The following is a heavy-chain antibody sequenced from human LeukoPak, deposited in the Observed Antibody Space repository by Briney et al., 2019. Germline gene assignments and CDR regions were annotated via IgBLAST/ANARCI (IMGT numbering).Heavy chain of an antibody. CDR1: GYTFTGYY. J-gene: IGHJ4*02. Sequence: ASVKVSCKASGYTFTGYYMHWVRQAPGQGLEWMGWINPNNGGTNYAQKFQGRVAMTRDTPISTAYMELRRLTSDGTAVYYCARGRGTTSSNFDYWGQGTLVTVSS. CDR2: INPNNGGT. V-gene: IGHV1-2*02. CDR3: ARGRGTTSSNFDY. D-gene: IGHD2-2*01.